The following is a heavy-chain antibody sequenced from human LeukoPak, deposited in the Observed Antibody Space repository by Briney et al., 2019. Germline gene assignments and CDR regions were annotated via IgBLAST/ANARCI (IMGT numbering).Heavy chain of an antibody. J-gene: IGHJ6*02. V-gene: IGHV1-2*02. CDR3: VRDRSSSNYYYYGVDV. D-gene: IGHD6-6*01. Sequence: ASVKVSCKASGYTFTDYYIHWVRQAPGQGLEWMGWINPNSGGTNFAQQFQGRVTMTRDTSISTAYMELSNLRSDDTAVYYCVRDRSSSNYYYYGVDVWGQGTTVTVSS. CDR1: GYTFTDYY. CDR2: INPNSGGT.